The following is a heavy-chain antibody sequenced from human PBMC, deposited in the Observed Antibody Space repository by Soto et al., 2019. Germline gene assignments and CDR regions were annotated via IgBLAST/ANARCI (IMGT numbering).Heavy chain of an antibody. V-gene: IGHV3-11*01. CDR2: ISSSGSAL. D-gene: IGHD3-16*01. CDR1: GFPFSDYY. Sequence: GGSLRLSCAASGFPFSDYYMTWIRQAPGKGPEWVSYISSSGSALQYADSVKGRFTISRDNARNSVFLQMNSLRVEDTAMYYCARDSPGGFNWFDPWGQGTLVTVPQ. J-gene: IGHJ5*02. CDR3: ARDSPGGFNWFDP.